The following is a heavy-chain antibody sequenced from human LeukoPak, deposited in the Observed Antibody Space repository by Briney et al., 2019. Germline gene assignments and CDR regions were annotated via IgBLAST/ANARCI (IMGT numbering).Heavy chain of an antibody. D-gene: IGHD6-6*01. CDR1: GFTFGDYA. Sequence: PGGSLRLSCTASGFTFGDYAMSWFRQAPGKGLEWVGFIRSKDYGGTREYAASVKGRFTISRDDSKSIAYLQMNSLKTEDTAVYYCTREVAARPGGFDYWGQGTLVTVSS. CDR2: IRSKDYGGTR. V-gene: IGHV3-49*03. J-gene: IGHJ4*02. CDR3: TREVAARPGGFDY.